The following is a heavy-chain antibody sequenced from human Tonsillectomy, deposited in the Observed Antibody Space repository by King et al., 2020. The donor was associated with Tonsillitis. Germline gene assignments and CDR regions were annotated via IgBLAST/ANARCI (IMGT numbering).Heavy chain of an antibody. CDR2: ISDSGDYT. D-gene: IGHD3-22*01. Sequence: VQLLESGGGLVQPGGSLRLSCAASGFTFSNFAMSWVRPAPGKGLEWVSTISDSGDYTYYADSVRGRFTISRDNSKNTLYLQMDSLSAEDTAVYYCAKVRNYYDGSGHDAFAIWGQGTMVTVSS. CDR1: GFTFSNFA. CDR3: AKVRNYYDGSGHDAFAI. V-gene: IGHV3-23*01. J-gene: IGHJ3*02.